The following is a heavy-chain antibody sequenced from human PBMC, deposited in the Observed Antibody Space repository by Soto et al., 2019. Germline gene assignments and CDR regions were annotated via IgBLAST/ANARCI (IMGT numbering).Heavy chain of an antibody. V-gene: IGHV1-18*01. CDR1: GYGFTTYG. Sequence: QVHLVQSGAEVKKPGASVKVSCKGCGYGFTTYGITWVRQAPGQGLEWMAWISAHNGKTNYAQKLQGRVTVTRDTSTSTAYMELRSLRSDDTAVYYCARGRYGDYWGQGALVTVSS. D-gene: IGHD1-1*01. CDR3: ARGRYGDY. CDR2: ISAHNGKT. J-gene: IGHJ4*02.